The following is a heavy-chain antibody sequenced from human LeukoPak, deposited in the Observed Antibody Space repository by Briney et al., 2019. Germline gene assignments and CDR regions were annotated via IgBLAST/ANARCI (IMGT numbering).Heavy chain of an antibody. CDR2: ISSSGSTK. V-gene: IGHV3-48*03. J-gene: IGHJ5*02. D-gene: IGHD6-13*01. Sequence: PGGSPRLSCAASGFTFSSYEMNWVRQAPGKGLEWVSYISSSGSTKYYADSVKGRFTISRDNAKNSLYLQMNSLRAEDTAVCYCARQTSSSWYGDNWFDLWGQGTLVTVSS. CDR3: ARQTSSSWYGDNWFDL. CDR1: GFTFSSYE.